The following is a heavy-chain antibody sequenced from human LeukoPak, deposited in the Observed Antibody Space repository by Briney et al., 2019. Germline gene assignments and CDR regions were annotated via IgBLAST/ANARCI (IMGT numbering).Heavy chain of an antibody. V-gene: IGHV4-4*07. CDR3: ARDLTLTVAFDI. D-gene: IGHD3-16*01. J-gene: IGHJ3*02. CDR1: RGSVTTYS. Sequence: SETLSLTCTVSRGSVTTYSWSWIRQPAGKGLEWIGRLSGSGDTSFNPSLKTRVTMSADESKNQFSLHLRSVTAADTAVYFCARDLTLTVAFDIWGQGTVVTVSS. CDR2: LSGSGDT.